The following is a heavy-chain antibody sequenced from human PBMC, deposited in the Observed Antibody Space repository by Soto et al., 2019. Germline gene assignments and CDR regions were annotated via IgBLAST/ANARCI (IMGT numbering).Heavy chain of an antibody. CDR1: GYTFTSYY. Sequence: ASVKVSCKASGYTFTSYYMHWVRQAPGQGLEWMGWISAYNGNTNYAQKLQGRVTMTTDTSTSTAYMELRSLRSDDTAVYYCARTKYSSGPGYYFDYWGQGTLVTVSS. J-gene: IGHJ4*02. V-gene: IGHV1-18*04. CDR2: ISAYNGNT. CDR3: ARTKYSSGPGYYFDY. D-gene: IGHD6-19*01.